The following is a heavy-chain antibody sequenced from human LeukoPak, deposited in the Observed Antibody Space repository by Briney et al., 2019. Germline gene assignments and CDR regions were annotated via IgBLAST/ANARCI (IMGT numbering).Heavy chain of an antibody. Sequence: SQTLSLTCAISGDNVSNNITTWNWIRQSSSTGLEWLGRTYYRSKWFYDYAVSVKSRLTIKPDTSKNQFSLQLNSVTADDTAVYYCTRRECDRTCGFDPWGQGTLVTVSS. CDR2: TYYRSKWFY. CDR3: TRRECDRTCGFDP. CDR1: GDNVSNNITT. V-gene: IGHV6-1*01. J-gene: IGHJ5*02.